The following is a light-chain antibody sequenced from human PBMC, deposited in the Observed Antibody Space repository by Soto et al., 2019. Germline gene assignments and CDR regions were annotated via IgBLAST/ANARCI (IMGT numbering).Light chain of an antibody. CDR3: QQYYGPWT. CDR2: KVS. V-gene: IGKV1-5*03. J-gene: IGKJ1*01. CDR1: QSINNW. Sequence: DFQMTQSPSTLSASVGDRVTITCRASQSINNWLAWYQRKPGQAPKLLIYKVSSLESGVPSRFSGRGSGTEFTLTIDSLQPDDSATYYCQQYYGPWTFGQGTKVEIK.